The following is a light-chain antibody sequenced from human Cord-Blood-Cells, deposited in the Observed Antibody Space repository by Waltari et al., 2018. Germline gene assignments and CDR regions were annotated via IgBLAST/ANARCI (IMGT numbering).Light chain of an antibody. J-gene: IGKJ4*01. CDR3: QQYGSSPLT. CDR1: QRVSSSY. Sequence: EIVLTQSPGTLSLSPGERATLSCRASQRVSSSYLAWYPQKPGQAPRLLIYGASSRPTGIPDRFSGSGSGTDFTLTISRLEPEDFAVYYCQQYGSSPLTFGGGTK. V-gene: IGKV3-20*01. CDR2: GAS.